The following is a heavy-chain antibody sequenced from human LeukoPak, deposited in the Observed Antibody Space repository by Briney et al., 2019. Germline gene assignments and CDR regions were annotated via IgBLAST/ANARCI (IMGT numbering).Heavy chain of an antibody. CDR1: GFTFDDYA. V-gene: IGHV3-9*01. D-gene: IGHD3-16*01. J-gene: IGHJ4*02. CDR3: AKDSTYDYVWGSYLDY. CDR2: ISWNSGSI. Sequence: GGSLRLSCAASGFTFDDYAMHWVRQAPGKGLEWVSGISWNSGSIGYADSVKGRFTISRDNAKNSLYLQMNSLRAEDTALYYCAKDSTYDYVWGSYLDYWGQGTPVTVSS.